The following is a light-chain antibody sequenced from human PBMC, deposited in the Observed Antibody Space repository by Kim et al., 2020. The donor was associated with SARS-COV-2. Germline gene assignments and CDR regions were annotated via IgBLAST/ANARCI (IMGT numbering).Light chain of an antibody. J-gene: IGLJ3*02. V-gene: IGLV6-57*01. CDR3: QSYDSSNHEV. Sequence: NFMLTQPHSVSESPGKTVTISCTRSSGSIVSNYVQWYQQRPGSSPTTVINEGNQRPSGVTDRFFGSINSSSNAASLTISGLKTEDEADYYCQSYDSSNHEVFGGGTQLTVL. CDR2: EGN. CDR1: SGSIVSNY.